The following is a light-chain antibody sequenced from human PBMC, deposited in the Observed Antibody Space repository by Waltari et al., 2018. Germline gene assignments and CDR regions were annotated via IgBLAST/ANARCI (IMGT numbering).Light chain of an antibody. V-gene: IGLV2-11*01. J-gene: IGLJ2*01. CDR3: CSYAGSNTFL. CDR2: DVT. CDR1: NSDIGYYNH. Sequence: QAALTQPPSVSGSPGQSVTISCTGTNSDIGYYNHVSWYQQHPGKAPKLMIHDVTERPAWVSDRFSGSKSGNTASLTSSGLQAEDEADYYCCSYAGSNTFLFGGGTRLIVL.